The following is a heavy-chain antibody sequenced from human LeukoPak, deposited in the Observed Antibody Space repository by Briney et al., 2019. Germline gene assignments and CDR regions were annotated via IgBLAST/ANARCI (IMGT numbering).Heavy chain of an antibody. CDR3: AVGMLGYCSSTSCYVDYYYYMDV. CDR1: GGTFSSYA. D-gene: IGHD2-2*01. V-gene: IGHV1-69*05. Sequence: GSSVKVSCKASGGTFSSYAISWVRQAPGQGLEWMGGIIPIFGTVNYAQKFQGRVTITTDESTSTAYMELSSLRSEDTAVYYCAVGMLGYCSSTSCYVDYYYYMDVWGKGTTVTVSS. J-gene: IGHJ6*03. CDR2: IIPIFGTV.